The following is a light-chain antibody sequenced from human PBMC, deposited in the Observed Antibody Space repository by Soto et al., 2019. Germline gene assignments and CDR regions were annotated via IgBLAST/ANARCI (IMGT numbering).Light chain of an antibody. CDR3: GSYTRTTPYV. Sequence: QSVLTQPASLSGSPGQSITISCTGTTSDVGGYNYVSWYQQHPGKAPKLMIYDVNKRPSGVSNRFSGSKSGNTASLTISGLQAEDEADYYCGSYTRTTPYVFGTGTKVTVL. CDR1: TSDVGGYNY. CDR2: DVN. J-gene: IGLJ1*01. V-gene: IGLV2-14*01.